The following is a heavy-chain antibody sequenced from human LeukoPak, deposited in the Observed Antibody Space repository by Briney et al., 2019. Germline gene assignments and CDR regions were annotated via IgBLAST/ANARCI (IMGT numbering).Heavy chain of an antibody. D-gene: IGHD2/OR15-2a*01. J-gene: IGHJ6*02. CDR1: GYSFTSYW. Sequence: GEPLKISCKGSGYSFTSYWIGWVRQMPGKGLEWMGIIYPGDSDTRYSPSFQGQVTISADKSISTAYLQWSSLKASDTAMYYCARHVPRISWRRPYYGMDVWGQGTTVTVSS. CDR3: ARHVPRISWRRPYYGMDV. V-gene: IGHV5-51*01. CDR2: IYPGDSDT.